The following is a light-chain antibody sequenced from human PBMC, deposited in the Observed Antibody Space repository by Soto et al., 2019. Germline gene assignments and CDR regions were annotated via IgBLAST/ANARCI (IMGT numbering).Light chain of an antibody. CDR2: GNS. CDR1: SSNVGAPYD. J-gene: IGLJ1*01. CDR3: QSYDSGLSGLYV. Sequence: QSVLTQPPSASGAPGQRVTISCTGSSSNVGAPYDVHWYQQLPGTAPKLIIYGNSNRPSGVPDRFSGSKSGTAASLSITGSRAEDEADDYCQSYDSGLSGLYVFGRGTKVTVL. V-gene: IGLV1-40*01.